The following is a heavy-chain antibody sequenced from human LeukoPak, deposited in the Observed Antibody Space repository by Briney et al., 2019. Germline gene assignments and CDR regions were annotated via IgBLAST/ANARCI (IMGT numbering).Heavy chain of an antibody. CDR3: ARAYSGYENYCYYYYMDV. V-gene: IGHV3-20*04. CDR2: INWNGGNT. CDR1: GFTFSSYA. J-gene: IGHJ6*03. D-gene: IGHD5-12*01. Sequence: PGGSLRLSCAASGFTFSSYAMSWVRQAPGKGLEWVSGINWNGGNTGYADSVKGRFTISRDNAKNSLYLQMNSLGAEDTALYYCARAYSGYENYCYYYYMDVWGKGTTVTVSS.